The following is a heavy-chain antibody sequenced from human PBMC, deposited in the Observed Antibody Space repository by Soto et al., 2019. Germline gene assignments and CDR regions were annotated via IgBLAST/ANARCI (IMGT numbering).Heavy chain of an antibody. CDR2: ISYDGSNK. V-gene: IGHV3-30-3*01. Sequence: GGSLRLSCAASGFTFSSYAMHWVRQAPGKGLEWVAVISYDGSNKYYADSVKGRFTISRDNSKNTLYLQMNSLRAEDTAVYYCARDGRKGMATILWYFDLWGRGTLVTVSS. D-gene: IGHD5-12*01. CDR3: ARDGRKGMATILWYFDL. J-gene: IGHJ2*01. CDR1: GFTFSSYA.